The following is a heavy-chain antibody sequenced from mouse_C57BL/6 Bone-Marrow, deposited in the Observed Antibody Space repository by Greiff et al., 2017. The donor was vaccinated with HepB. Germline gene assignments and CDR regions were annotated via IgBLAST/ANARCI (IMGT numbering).Heavy chain of an antibody. J-gene: IGHJ2*01. CDR3: ARRGNCDLHY. Sequence: QVQLQQPGAELVKPGASVKLSCKASGYTFTSYWMQWVKQRPGQGLEWIGEIDPSDSYTNYNQKFKGQATLTVDTSSSTAYLQLSSLTSEDSAVYYCARRGNCDLHYSGQGTPPTVSS. CDR2: IDPSDSYT. D-gene: IGHD4-1*01. V-gene: IGHV1-50*01. CDR1: GYTFTSYW.